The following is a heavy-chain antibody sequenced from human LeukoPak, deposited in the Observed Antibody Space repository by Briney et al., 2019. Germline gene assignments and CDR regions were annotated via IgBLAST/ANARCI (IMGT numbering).Heavy chain of an antibody. CDR2: IYYSGST. CDR3: ARVTAYYYDSSGYYYFAY. Sequence: LRLSCAASGFTFSSYAMSWVRQAPGKGLEWIGYIYYSGSTYYNPSLKSRVTISVDTSKNQFSLKLSSVTAADTAVYYCARVTAYYYDSSGYYYFAYWGQGTLVTVSS. D-gene: IGHD3-22*01. CDR1: GFTFSSYA. J-gene: IGHJ4*02. V-gene: IGHV4-31*02.